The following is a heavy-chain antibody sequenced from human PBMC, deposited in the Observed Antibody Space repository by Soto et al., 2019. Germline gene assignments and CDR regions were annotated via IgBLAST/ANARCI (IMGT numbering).Heavy chain of an antibody. V-gene: IGHV1-46*01. D-gene: IGHD1-1*01. Sequence: ASVKVSCKTSGYTFVSYGLSWVRQAPGQGLEWMGIINPSGGATSYAQKFQGRVTMTRDTSTSTVYMDLSSLRSEDTAVYYCATSPPTWKAYFDFWGQGTLVTVSS. CDR1: GYTFVSYG. CDR3: ATSPPTWKAYFDF. CDR2: INPSGGAT. J-gene: IGHJ4*02.